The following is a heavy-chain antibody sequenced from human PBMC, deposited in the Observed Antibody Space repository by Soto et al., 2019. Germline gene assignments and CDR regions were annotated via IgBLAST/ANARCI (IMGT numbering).Heavy chain of an antibody. Sequence: GGALRLSCAASGFTFSNYWMTWVRQAPGKGLEWVANIKQDGSEKYYVDSVKGRFTISRDNAKNSLYLQMNSLRAEDTAVYYCARGCSGGSCYSIWFDYWGQGTQVPVSS. J-gene: IGHJ4*02. CDR2: IKQDGSEK. D-gene: IGHD2-15*01. CDR1: GFTFSNYW. V-gene: IGHV3-7*03. CDR3: ARGCSGGSCYSIWFDY.